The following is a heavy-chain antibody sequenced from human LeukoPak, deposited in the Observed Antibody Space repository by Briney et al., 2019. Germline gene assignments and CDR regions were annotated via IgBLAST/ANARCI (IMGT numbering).Heavy chain of an antibody. CDR2: IFPIFGIA. D-gene: IGHD1-1*01. Sequence: SVKVSCKASGGTFSSYAISWVRQAPGQGLEWMGRIFPIFGIANYAQKFQGRVTITADKSTSTAYMELSSLRSEDTAVYYCARSSRTTDDAFDIWGQGTMVTVSS. V-gene: IGHV1-69*04. J-gene: IGHJ3*02. CDR1: GGTFSSYA. CDR3: ARSSRTTDDAFDI.